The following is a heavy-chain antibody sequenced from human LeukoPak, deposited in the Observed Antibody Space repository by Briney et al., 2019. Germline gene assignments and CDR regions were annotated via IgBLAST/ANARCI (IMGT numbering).Heavy chain of an antibody. J-gene: IGHJ5*02. CDR1: GGSISSSNW. Sequence: SETLSLTCAVSGGSISSSNWWSWARQPPGKGLEWIGEINHSGSTNYNPSLKSRVTISVDTSKNQFSLKLSSVTAADTAVYYCARGIRYFWSGYYGGTNWFDPWGQGTLVTVSS. CDR3: ARGIRYFWSGYYGGTNWFDP. CDR2: INHSGST. D-gene: IGHD3-3*01. V-gene: IGHV4-4*02.